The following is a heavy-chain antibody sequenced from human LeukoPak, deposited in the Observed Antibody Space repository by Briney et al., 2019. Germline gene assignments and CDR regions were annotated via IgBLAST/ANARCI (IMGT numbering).Heavy chain of an antibody. J-gene: IGHJ4*02. CDR1: GYTFTSYY. Sequence: ASVKVSCKASGYTFTSYYMHWVRQAPGQGLEWMGIINPSGGSTSYAQKFKGRVTMTRDTSTSTVHMELSSLRSEDTAVYYCARVGIAARYYFDYWGQGTLVIVSS. CDR3: ARVGIAARYYFDY. CDR2: INPSGGST. D-gene: IGHD6-6*01. V-gene: IGHV1-46*01.